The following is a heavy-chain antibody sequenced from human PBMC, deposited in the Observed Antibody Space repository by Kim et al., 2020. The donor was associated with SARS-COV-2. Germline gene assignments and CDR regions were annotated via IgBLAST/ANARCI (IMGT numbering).Heavy chain of an antibody. CDR2: IYYSGST. V-gene: IGHV4-39*01. Sequence: SETLSLTCTVSGGSISSSSYYWGWIRQPPGKGLEWIGSIYYSGSTYYNPSLKSRVTISVDTSKNQFSLKLSSVTAADTAVYYCARHDQFGGYYYYWGQGTLVTVSS. CDR3: ARHDQFGGYYYY. CDR1: GGSISSSSYY. D-gene: IGHD3-22*01. J-gene: IGHJ4*02.